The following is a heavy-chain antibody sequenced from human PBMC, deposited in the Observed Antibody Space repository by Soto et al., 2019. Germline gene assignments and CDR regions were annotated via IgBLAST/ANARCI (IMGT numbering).Heavy chain of an antibody. D-gene: IGHD2-2*01. CDR1: GGSFNDYY. CDR2: IKHSGLT. J-gene: IGHJ3*02. V-gene: IGHV4-34*01. CDR3: ARVYNTTWSPDAFDI. Sequence: ASETLSLTCAVSGGSFNDYYWSWIRQPPGKGLEWIGEIKHSGLTNYNSSLKSRITMSVDTTKNRFSLKLSSVTAADTAVYYCARVYNTTWSPDAFDIWGQGTVVTVSS.